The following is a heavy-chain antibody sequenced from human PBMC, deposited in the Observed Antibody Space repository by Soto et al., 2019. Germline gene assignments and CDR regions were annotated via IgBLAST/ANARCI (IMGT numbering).Heavy chain of an antibody. J-gene: IGHJ4*02. CDR2: IYYTGST. D-gene: IGHD3-16*02. Sequence: PSETLSLTCTVSGGSISGYYWSWIRKPPGKGLEWIGYIYYTGSTNYNPSLKTRVTISIDTSQNRFSLKLTSVTAADTAVYYCARENGRYTTYEIDYWGQGTLVTVSS. V-gene: IGHV4-59*01. CDR1: GGSISGYY. CDR3: ARENGRYTTYEIDY.